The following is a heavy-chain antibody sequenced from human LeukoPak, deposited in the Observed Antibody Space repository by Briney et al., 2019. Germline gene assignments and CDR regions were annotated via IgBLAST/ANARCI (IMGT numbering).Heavy chain of an antibody. CDR1: GFTFSNAW. CDR3: TTGYGDLGYCSAGSCYFDY. J-gene: IGHJ4*02. V-gene: IGHV3-15*05. CDR2: IKSDGTR. Sequence: GGPLRLSCAASGFTFSNAWMSWVRQPPGKGLEWVGRIKSDGTREYVAPAQGRITISRDESKDTLYLQMNSLKIEDTAVYYCTTGYGDLGYCSAGSCYFDYWGQGTLVTVSS. D-gene: IGHD2-15*01.